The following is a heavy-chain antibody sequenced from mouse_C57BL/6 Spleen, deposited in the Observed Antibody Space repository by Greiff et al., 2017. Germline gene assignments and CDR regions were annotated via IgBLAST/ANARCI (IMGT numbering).Heavy chain of an antibody. J-gene: IGHJ2*01. CDR1: GYTFTSYW. V-gene: IGHV1-69*01. Sequence: QVQLQQPGAELVMPGASVKLSCKASGYTFTSYWMHWVKQRPGQGLEWIGEIDPSASYTNYNQKFKGKSPLTVDKSSSTAYMQLSSLTSEDSAVDDCARSNYSNSYFDYWGQGTTLTVSS. D-gene: IGHD2-5*01. CDR2: IDPSASYT. CDR3: ARSNYSNSYFDY.